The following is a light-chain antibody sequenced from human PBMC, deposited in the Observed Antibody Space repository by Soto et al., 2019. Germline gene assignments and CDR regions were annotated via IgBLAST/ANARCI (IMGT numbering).Light chain of an antibody. V-gene: IGLV3-21*04. CDR1: NVGSKS. CDR2: SDS. J-gene: IGLJ3*02. Sequence: SYELTQPPSVSVAPGKTARITCGGNNVGSKSVHWYQQKPGQAPVLVIYSDSDRPSAIPERFSGSNSGNTATLTINMVEAGDEADYYCQVWDSGSDHVVFGGGTKLTVL. CDR3: QVWDSGSDHVV.